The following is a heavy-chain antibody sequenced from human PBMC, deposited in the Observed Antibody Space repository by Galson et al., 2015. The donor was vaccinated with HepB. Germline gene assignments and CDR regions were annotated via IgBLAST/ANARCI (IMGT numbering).Heavy chain of an antibody. CDR2: IIPIFGTA. J-gene: IGHJ6*02. CDR3: ARSGEYSSVGRPTYYYGMGV. V-gene: IGHV1-69*06. Sequence: SVKVSCKASGGTFSSYAISWVRQAPGQGLEWMGGIIPIFGTANYAQKFQGRVTITADKSTSTAYMELSSLRSEDTAVYYCARSGEYSSVGRPTYYYGMGVWGQGTTVTVSS. CDR1: GGTFSSYA. D-gene: IGHD6-19*01.